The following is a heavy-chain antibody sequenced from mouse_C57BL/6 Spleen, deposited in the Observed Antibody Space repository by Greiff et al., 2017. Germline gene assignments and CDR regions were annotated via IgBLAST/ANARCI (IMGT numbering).Heavy chain of an antibody. CDR1: GYTFTSYW. CDR3: EMVAIYGYDGSAY. D-gene: IGHD2-2*01. V-gene: IGHV1-74*01. Sequence: QVQLQQPGAELAKPGASVKVSCKASGYTFTSYWMHWVKQRPGQGLEWIGRIHPADSDTNYNQKFKGKATLTADKSSSTAYMQLSKLTSEDSAVYDCEMVAIYGYDGSAYWGQGTLVTVSA. CDR2: IHPADSDT. J-gene: IGHJ3*01.